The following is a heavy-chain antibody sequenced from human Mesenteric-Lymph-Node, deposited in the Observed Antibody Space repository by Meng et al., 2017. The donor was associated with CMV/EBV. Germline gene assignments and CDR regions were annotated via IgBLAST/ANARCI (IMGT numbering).Heavy chain of an antibody. CDR1: GFSLSTSGVG. CDR2: IYWDDDK. V-gene: IGHV2-5*02. D-gene: IGHD6-13*01. Sequence: QITVKESGPTLVKPTQTHPLNCTISGFSLSTSGVGVGWIRQPPGKALEWLALIYWDDDKRYSPSLKSRLTITKDTSKNQVVLTMTNMDPVDTATYYCAHSSGIAAAGPFYFDYWGQGTLVTVSS. J-gene: IGHJ4*02. CDR3: AHSSGIAAAGPFYFDY.